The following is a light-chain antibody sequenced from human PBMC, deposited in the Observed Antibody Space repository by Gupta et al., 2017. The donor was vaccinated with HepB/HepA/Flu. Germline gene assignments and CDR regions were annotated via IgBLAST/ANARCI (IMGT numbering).Light chain of an antibody. CDR3: NSRDSSGNQVV. J-gene: IGLJ2*01. V-gene: IGLV3-19*01. CDR1: SLRSYY. Sequence: SSELTQDPAVSVALGQTVRITCQGDSLRSYYASWYQQKPGQAPVLVIYGKNNRPSGIPDRFSGSSSGKTDSLTITGAQAEDEADYYCNSRDSSGNQVVFGGGTKLTVL. CDR2: GKN.